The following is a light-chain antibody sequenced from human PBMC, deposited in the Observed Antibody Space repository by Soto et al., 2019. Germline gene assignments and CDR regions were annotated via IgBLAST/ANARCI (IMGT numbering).Light chain of an antibody. CDR1: TYDVGDYKY. CDR3: CSYAGSYSYV. CDR2: DIS. Sequence: QSALTQPRSVSGSPGQSVTISCTGTTYDVGDYKYVSWYRQHPGKAPKLMIYDISERPSGVPDRFSGSKSGNTASLTISGLQAEDEADYYCCSYAGSYSYVFGTGTKLPVL. V-gene: IGLV2-11*01. J-gene: IGLJ1*01.